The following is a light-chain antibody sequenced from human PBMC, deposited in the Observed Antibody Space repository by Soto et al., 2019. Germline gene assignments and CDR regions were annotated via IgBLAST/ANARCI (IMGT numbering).Light chain of an antibody. CDR2: EVS. J-gene: IGLJ1*01. CDR3: SSYTSSSTLYV. CDR1: SSDGGGYNS. V-gene: IGLV2-14*01. Sequence: QSALTQPASVSGSPGQSITISCTGTSSDGGGYNSVSWYQQHPGKAPKLMLYEVSNRPSGVSNRFSGSKSGNTASLTISGLQAEDEADYYCSSYTSSSTLYVFGTGTKLTVL.